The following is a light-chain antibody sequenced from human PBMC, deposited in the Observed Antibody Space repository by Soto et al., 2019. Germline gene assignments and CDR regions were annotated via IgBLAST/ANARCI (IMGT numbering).Light chain of an antibody. CDR3: MQGTQFPRT. CDR2: GAS. CDR1: QSVSSN. V-gene: IGKV3-15*01. J-gene: IGKJ1*01. Sequence: EIVLTQSPATLSVSPGERATLSCRASQSVSSNLAWYQQKPGQAPRLLIYGASTRATGIPARFSGSGSGTDFTLKISRVEADDVGVYYCMQGTQFPRTFGQGTKVDIK.